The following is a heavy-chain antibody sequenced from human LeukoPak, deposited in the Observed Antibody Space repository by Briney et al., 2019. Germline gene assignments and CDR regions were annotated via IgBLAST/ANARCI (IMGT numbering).Heavy chain of an antibody. CDR3: ASITYYYDSSGYYYPSRFDY. V-gene: IGHV3-48*01. CDR2: IIIGSRTI. Sequence: GGTLRPSCAASGFTLSTYAMNWVRQAPGKGREGVSYIIIGSRTIYYADSVKGRFTISRDNANDSLYLQMNSCRAEDTTVYYCASITYYYDSSGYYYPSRFDYWGQGTLVTVSS. CDR1: GFTLSTYA. D-gene: IGHD3-22*01. J-gene: IGHJ4*02.